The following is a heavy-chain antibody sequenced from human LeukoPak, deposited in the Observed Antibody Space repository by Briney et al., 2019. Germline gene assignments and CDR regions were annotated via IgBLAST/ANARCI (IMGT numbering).Heavy chain of an antibody. CDR3: ARVYYDILTGYPNIGGDAFDI. J-gene: IGHJ3*02. D-gene: IGHD3-9*01. CDR2: IYTSGST. Sequence: SETLSLTCTVPGGSISSYYWSWIRQPAGKGLEWIGRIYTSGSTNYNPSLKSRVTMSVDTSKNQFSLKLSSVTAADTAVYYCARVYYDILTGYPNIGGDAFDIWGQGTMVTVSS. V-gene: IGHV4-4*07. CDR1: GGSISSYY.